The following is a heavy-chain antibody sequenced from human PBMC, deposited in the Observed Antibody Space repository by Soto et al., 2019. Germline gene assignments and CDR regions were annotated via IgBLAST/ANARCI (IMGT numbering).Heavy chain of an antibody. D-gene: IGHD6-13*01. Sequence: EVQVVESGGGLAQPGGSLKLSCAASGFTFSDFAIHWVRLASGKGLEWVGRIKSKGENYATAYAASVKGRFTISRDDSQNTAYLQMDSLKTGDTAVYYCSRLGFSSTWYGLNYWGHGTLITVSS. J-gene: IGHJ4*01. CDR2: IKSKGENYAT. CDR3: SRLGFSSTWYGLNY. V-gene: IGHV3-73*02. CDR1: GFTFSDFA.